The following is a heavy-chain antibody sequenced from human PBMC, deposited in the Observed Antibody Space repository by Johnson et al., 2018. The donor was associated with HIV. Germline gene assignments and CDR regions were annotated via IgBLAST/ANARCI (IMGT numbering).Heavy chain of an antibody. V-gene: IGHV3-74*01. CDR2: IKTDGRGT. CDR1: GFTFSDHW. D-gene: IGHD2-15*01. J-gene: IGHJ3*02. CDR3: AREGIYCTGGRCYVAAFDI. Sequence: VQLVESGGGLVQPGGSLKLSCAASGFTFSDHWMYWVRQAPGKGLVWVSRIKTDGRGTNYADSVRGRFTISRDDAKNTLYLQMNSLRAEDTAVYYCAREGIYCTGGRCYVAAFDIWGQGTMVTVSS.